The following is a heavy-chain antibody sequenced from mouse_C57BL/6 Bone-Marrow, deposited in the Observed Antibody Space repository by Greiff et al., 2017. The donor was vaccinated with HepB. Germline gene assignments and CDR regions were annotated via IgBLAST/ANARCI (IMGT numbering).Heavy chain of an antibody. V-gene: IGHV1-18*01. D-gene: IGHD1-1*01. CDR1: GYTFTDYN. CDR2: INPNNGGT. Sequence: VQLKESGPELVKPGASVKIPCKASGYTFTDYNMDWVKQSHGKSLGWIGDINPNNGGTIYNQKFKGKATLTVDKSSSTAYMELRSLTSEDTADYYSARSGSSSFDDWGQGTTLTVSS. CDR3: ARSGSSSFDD. J-gene: IGHJ2*01.